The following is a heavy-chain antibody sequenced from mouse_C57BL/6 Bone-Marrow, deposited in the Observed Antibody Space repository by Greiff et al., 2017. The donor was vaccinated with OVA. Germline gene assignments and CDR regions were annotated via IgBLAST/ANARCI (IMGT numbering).Heavy chain of an antibody. J-gene: IGHJ4*01. CDR2: IDPSDSYT. CDR3: ARPYYGSSFGGYAMDY. Sequence: QVQLQQSGAELVKPGASVKLSCKASGYTFTSYWMQWVKQRPGQGLEWIGEIDPSDSYTNYNQKFKGKATLTVDTSSSTAYMQLSSLTSEDSAVYYCARPYYGSSFGGYAMDYWGQGTSVTVSS. CDR1: GYTFTSYW. D-gene: IGHD1-1*01. V-gene: IGHV1-50*01.